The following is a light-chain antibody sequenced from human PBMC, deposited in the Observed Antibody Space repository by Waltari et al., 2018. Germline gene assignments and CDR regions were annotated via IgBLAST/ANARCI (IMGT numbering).Light chain of an antibody. CDR2: AAS. CDR1: RRITTY. V-gene: IGKV1-39*01. Sequence: DIQLTQSPSYLSASVGAMVPITGGASRRITTYLNWYQQKPGKAPKVLIYAASSLESGVPAMFSGSRYSTDFTLTFTTLQPEDFATYYCQQSSSTPITGRQGTRLQIK. CDR3: QQSSSTPIT. J-gene: IGKJ5*01.